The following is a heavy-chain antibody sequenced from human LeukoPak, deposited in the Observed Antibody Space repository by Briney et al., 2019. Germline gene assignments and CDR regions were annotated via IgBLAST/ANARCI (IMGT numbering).Heavy chain of an antibody. D-gene: IGHD6-19*01. CDR1: GFVFSNYW. CDR3: ASAQWLVHSHFDY. CDR2: ISPDGTIA. Sequence: GGSLRLSCAAAGFVFSNYWMHWVRQAPGKGLVWVSGISPDGTIATYADSVKGRFTISRDNAKNTLYLQMNSLRAEDTAVYYCASAQWLVHSHFDYWGQGTLVTVSS. V-gene: IGHV3-74*01. J-gene: IGHJ4*02.